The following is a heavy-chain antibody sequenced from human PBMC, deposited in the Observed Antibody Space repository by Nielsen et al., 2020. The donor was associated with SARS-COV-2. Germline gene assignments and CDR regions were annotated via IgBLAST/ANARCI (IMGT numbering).Heavy chain of an antibody. D-gene: IGHD6-13*01. Sequence: ASVKVSCKASGYRFTTYAVNWVRQAPGQGLEWMGSINTNTGSPTYAQAFTGRFVFSLDTSVSTSYLQISGLKAEDTTVYYCARLAPYTSSRSVSYYTYGLDVWGQGTTVAVSS. CDR1: GYRFTTYA. CDR3: ARLAPYTSSRSVSYYTYGLDV. V-gene: IGHV7-4-1*02. J-gene: IGHJ6*02. CDR2: INTNTGSP.